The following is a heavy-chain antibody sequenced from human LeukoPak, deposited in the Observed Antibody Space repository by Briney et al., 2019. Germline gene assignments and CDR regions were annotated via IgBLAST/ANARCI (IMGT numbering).Heavy chain of an antibody. V-gene: IGHV4-38-2*01. CDR3: ARVSRRDGYNSHYYYYYMDV. D-gene: IGHD5-24*01. CDR2: IYYSGST. Sequence: SETLTLTCAVSGYSINSGYYWGWIRTPPGKGLEWIGYIYYSGSTNYTPSLKSRVTISVDTSKNQFSLNLSTVTAADTAVYYCARVSRRDGYNSHYYYYYMDVWGKGATVTVSS. CDR1: GYSINSGYY. J-gene: IGHJ6*03.